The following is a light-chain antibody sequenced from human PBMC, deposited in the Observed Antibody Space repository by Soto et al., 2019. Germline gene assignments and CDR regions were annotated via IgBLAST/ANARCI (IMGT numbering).Light chain of an antibody. CDR2: DAS. Sequence: EIVLTQSPGTLSLSPGHSPPLSCRATQHSSSSNLAWYQQKPGQAPRLLMYDASTMPTGIPARFSGSGSGTDFTLTIISLQSEDSAVYYCQQYNDRPLTFGGGTKVDIK. CDR3: QQYNDRPLT. CDR1: QHSSSSN. V-gene: IGKV3-20*01. J-gene: IGKJ4*01.